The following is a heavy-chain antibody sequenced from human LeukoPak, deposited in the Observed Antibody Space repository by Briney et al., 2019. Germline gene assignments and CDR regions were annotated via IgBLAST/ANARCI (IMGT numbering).Heavy chain of an antibody. CDR1: GFTFSSYG. CDR2: IRYDGSNK. CDR3: AKAIRGSGWPEDYYYYMDV. V-gene: IGHV3-30*02. J-gene: IGHJ6*03. Sequence: HAGGSLRLSCAASGFTFSSYGMHWVRQAPGKGLEWVAFIRYDGSNKYYADSVKGRFTISRDNSKNTLYLQMNSLRAEDTAVYYCAKAIRGSGWPEDYYYYMDVWGKGTTVTISS. D-gene: IGHD6-19*01.